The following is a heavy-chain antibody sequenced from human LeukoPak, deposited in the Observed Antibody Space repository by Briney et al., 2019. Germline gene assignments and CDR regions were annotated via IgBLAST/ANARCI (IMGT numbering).Heavy chain of an antibody. Sequence: GESLKISCKGSGYSFTTYWIGWVRQMPGKGLEWMGIIYPADSDTRYSPSFQGQVTISADKSISTAYLQWSSLKASDTAMYYCARHRYCSSTSCYADYWGQGTLVTVSS. V-gene: IGHV5-51*01. D-gene: IGHD2-2*01. J-gene: IGHJ4*02. CDR1: GYSFTTYW. CDR2: IYPADSDT. CDR3: ARHRYCSSTSCYADY.